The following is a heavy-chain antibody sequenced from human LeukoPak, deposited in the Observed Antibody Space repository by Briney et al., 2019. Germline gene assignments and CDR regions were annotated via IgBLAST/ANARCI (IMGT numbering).Heavy chain of an antibody. D-gene: IGHD5-24*01. J-gene: IGHJ3*02. CDR2: IYYSGST. V-gene: IGHV4-39*07. Sequence: SETLSLTCTVSGGSISSSSYYWGWIRQPPGKGLEWIGSIYYSGSTYYNPSLKSRVTISVDTSKNQFSLKLSSVTAADTAVYYCARGWADIDAFDIWGQGTMVTVSP. CDR3: ARGWADIDAFDI. CDR1: GGSISSSSYY.